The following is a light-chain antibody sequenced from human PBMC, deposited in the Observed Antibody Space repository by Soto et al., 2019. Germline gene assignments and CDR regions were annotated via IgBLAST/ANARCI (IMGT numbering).Light chain of an antibody. CDR2: DAS. J-gene: IGKJ5*01. CDR1: QSVNNY. Sequence: EIVLRQSPATLSLSPGERATLSCRASQSVNNYLAWYQQRPGQAPRLLIYDASNRATGIPARFSGSASGTDFTLTISRLEPEDFAVYYCQQHGSSPITFGQGTRLEIK. V-gene: IGKV3-11*01. CDR3: QQHGSSPIT.